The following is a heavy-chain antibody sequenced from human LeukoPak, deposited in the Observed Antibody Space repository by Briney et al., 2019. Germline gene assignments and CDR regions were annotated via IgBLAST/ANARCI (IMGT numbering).Heavy chain of an antibody. V-gene: IGHV3-30*04. D-gene: IGHD6-13*01. CDR3: ARGLHDRSWYGAH. Sequence: GGSLRLSCAASGFTFSDFTMQWVRQAPGKGLEWVALLPPDGSYQYYADSLKGRFTISRDNFKNALYLQMNSLRLEDTAVYYCARGLHDRSWYGAHWGQGTLLSVSS. CDR2: LPPDGSYQ. CDR1: GFTFSDFT. J-gene: IGHJ4*02.